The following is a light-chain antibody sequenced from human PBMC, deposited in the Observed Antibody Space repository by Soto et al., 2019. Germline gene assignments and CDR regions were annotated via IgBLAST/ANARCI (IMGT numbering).Light chain of an antibody. CDR3: SSYTTSSTV. V-gene: IGLV2-14*01. CDR1: SSEGDDYKD. Sequence: QSALTQPASVSGSPGQSITISCTATSSEGDDYKDVSWYQQHPGNAPKLMIYEVTYRPSGVSNRFSGSKSGNTASLTISGLQAEDEAEYYCSSYTTSSTVFGTGTKVTVL. CDR2: EVT. J-gene: IGLJ1*01.